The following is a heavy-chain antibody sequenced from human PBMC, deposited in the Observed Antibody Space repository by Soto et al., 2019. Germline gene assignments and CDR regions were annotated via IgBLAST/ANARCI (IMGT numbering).Heavy chain of an antibody. CDR2: INAGNGNT. V-gene: IGHV1-3*01. Sequence: ASVKVSCKASGYTFTSYAMHWVRQAPGQRLEWMGWINAGNGNTKYSQKFQGRVTITRDTSASIAYMELSSLRSEDTAVYYCARDQYYDFWSGPEKYYYYYGMDVWGQGTTVTVSS. CDR3: ARDQYYDFWSGPEKYYYYYGMDV. D-gene: IGHD3-3*01. J-gene: IGHJ6*02. CDR1: GYTFTSYA.